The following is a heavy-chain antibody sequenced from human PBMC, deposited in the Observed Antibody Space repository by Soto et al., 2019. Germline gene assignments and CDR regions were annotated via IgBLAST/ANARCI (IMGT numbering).Heavy chain of an antibody. V-gene: IGHV4-39*01. CDR3: ARHLYNYGSGSYFDY. Sequence: SETLSLTCTVSGGSISTITYYWGWIRQPPGKGLEWIGTIYYSGSTYYTPSLKSRVTISVDTSTNQFSLKLNDVTAADTAVYYCARHLYNYGSGSYFDYWGQGTPVTVSS. D-gene: IGHD3-10*01. CDR2: IYYSGST. J-gene: IGHJ4*02. CDR1: GGSISTITYY.